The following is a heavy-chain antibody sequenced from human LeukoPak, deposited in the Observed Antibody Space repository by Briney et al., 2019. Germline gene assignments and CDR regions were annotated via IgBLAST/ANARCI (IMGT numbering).Heavy chain of an antibody. CDR1: GFTFSSYA. Sequence: GGSLRLSCAASGFTFSSYAMNWVRQAPGKGLEWVSAISGSGGSTYYADSVKGRFTIYRDNSKNTLYLQINSLRAEDTAVYYCAKWSPPYYDFSSGLGSSFDLWGRGNLVTVSS. CDR3: AKWSPPYYDFSSGLGSSFDL. V-gene: IGHV3-23*01. J-gene: IGHJ2*01. D-gene: IGHD3-3*01. CDR2: ISGSGGST.